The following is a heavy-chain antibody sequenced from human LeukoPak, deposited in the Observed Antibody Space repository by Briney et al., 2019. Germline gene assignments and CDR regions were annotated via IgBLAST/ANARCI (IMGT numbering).Heavy chain of an antibody. V-gene: IGHV4-31*03. CDR2: IYYSGST. Sequence: SETLSLTCTVSGGSISSGGYYWSWIRQHPGKGLEWIGYIYYSGSTYYNPSLKSRVTISVDTSKNQFSLKLNSVTAADTAVYYCARDRVEMATISEGHWFDPWGQGTLVTVSS. J-gene: IGHJ5*02. CDR3: ARDRVEMATISEGHWFDP. D-gene: IGHD5-24*01. CDR1: GGSISSGGYY.